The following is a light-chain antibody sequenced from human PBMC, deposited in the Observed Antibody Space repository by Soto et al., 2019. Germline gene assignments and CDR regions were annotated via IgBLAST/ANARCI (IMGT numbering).Light chain of an antibody. CDR2: GAS. V-gene: IGKV3-15*01. CDR1: QSVSSN. CDR3: QQYNQWPS. Sequence: ETVMTQSPATLSVSPGERATLSCRASQSVSSNLAWYQQKPGQAPRLLIYGASTRATGIPARFSGSGSGTEFTLTINSLQSADFAVYYWQQYNQWPSFGGGTKVEIK. J-gene: IGKJ4*01.